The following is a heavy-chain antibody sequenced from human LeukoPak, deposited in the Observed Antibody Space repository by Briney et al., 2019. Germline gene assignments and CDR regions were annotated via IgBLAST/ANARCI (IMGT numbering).Heavy chain of an antibody. CDR3: ARDRGKYSSAGAHDDAFDI. J-gene: IGHJ3*02. CDR2: IYHSGST. D-gene: IGHD6-25*01. V-gene: IGHV4-4*02. CDR1: GGSISSSNW. Sequence: SETLSLTCAVSGGSISSSNWWSWVRQPPGKGLEWIAEIYHSGSTNYNPSLKSRVTKSVDKSKNQFSLKLSSVTAADTAVYYCARDRGKYSSAGAHDDAFDIWGQGTMVTVSS.